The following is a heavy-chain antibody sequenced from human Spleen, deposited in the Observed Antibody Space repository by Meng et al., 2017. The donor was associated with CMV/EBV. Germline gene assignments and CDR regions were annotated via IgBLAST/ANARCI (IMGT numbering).Heavy chain of an antibody. D-gene: IGHD2-2*03. CDR1: GASISDYY. Sequence: SETLSLTCTVSGASISDYYWSWIRQPPGKGLDWIGHIFYSGNTNYNPSLQSRVTISVDRSNNQFSLKLSSVTTADTAMYYCATMDATLDAFHIWGQGTMVTVSS. CDR3: ATMDATLDAFHI. V-gene: IGHV4-59*01. CDR2: IFYSGNT. J-gene: IGHJ3*02.